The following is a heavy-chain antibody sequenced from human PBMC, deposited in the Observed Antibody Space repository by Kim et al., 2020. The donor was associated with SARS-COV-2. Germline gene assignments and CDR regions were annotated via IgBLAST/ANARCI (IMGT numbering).Heavy chain of an antibody. J-gene: IGHJ6*02. V-gene: IGHV3-23*01. D-gene: IGHD2-2*01. Sequence: GGSLRLSCGASGFTFSSYAMNWVRQAPGKGLEWVSAICGSGLSTFYADSVKGRFTISRDNSKNTLYLQMSSLRAEDSAIYYCTKDQGPPFQLLYRMYYYYAMDVWGQGTTVTVSS. CDR2: ICGSGLST. CDR3: TKDQGPPFQLLYRMYYYYAMDV. CDR1: GFTFSSYA.